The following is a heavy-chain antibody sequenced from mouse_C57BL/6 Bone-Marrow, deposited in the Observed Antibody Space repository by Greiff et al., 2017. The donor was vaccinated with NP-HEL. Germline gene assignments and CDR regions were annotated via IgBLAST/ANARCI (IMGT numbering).Heavy chain of an antibody. CDR1: GFTFSSYA. CDR2: ISDGGSYT. D-gene: IGHD1-1*01. J-gene: IGHJ3*01. Sequence: EVKLQESGGGLVKPGGSLKLSCAASGFTFSSYAMSWVRQTPEKRLEWVATISDGGSYTYYPDNVKGRFTISRDNAKNNLYLQMSHLKSEDTAMYYCARREGYYYGSSPWFAYWGQGTLVTVSA. CDR3: ARREGYYYGSSPWFAY. V-gene: IGHV5-4*03.